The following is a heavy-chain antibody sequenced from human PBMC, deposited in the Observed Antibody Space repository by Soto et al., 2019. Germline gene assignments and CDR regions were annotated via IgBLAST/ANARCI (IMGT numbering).Heavy chain of an antibody. Sequence: EVQLVESGGGLVKPGGSLRLSCAASGFTFSRYTMNWVRQAPGKGLEWVSSICSRSDYIYHADSVKGRFAISRDNAKNSLYLQMNSLRPEDTSVYYCAKTRERNCEWLLIDYWGQGTLVTVSS. D-gene: IGHD3-3*01. J-gene: IGHJ4*02. CDR3: AKTRERNCEWLLIDY. CDR2: ICSRSDYI. CDR1: GFTFSRYT. V-gene: IGHV3-21*02.